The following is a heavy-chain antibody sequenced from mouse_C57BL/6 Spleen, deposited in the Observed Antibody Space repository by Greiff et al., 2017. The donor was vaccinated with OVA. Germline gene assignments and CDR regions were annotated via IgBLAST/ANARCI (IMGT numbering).Heavy chain of an antibody. V-gene: IGHV1-7*01. CDR3: ARDCDYSYCDV. Sequence: QVQLQQSGAELAKPGASVKLSCKASGYTFTSYWMHWVKQRPGQGLEWIGDINPSSGYTKYNQKFKDKATLTEDKSSSTAYTQLSSLTYEVSAVYYCARDCDYSYCDVWGTGTTVTVSS. CDR2: INPSSGYT. J-gene: IGHJ1*03. D-gene: IGHD3-1*01. CDR1: GYTFTSYW.